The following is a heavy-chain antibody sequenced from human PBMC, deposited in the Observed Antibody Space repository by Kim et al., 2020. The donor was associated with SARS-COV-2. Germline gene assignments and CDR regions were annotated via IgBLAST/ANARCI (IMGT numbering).Heavy chain of an antibody. Sequence: ASVKVSCKASGYTFTSYGITWVRQAPGQGLEWMGWIGLYNGNTNYAQKLQGRVTMTTDTSTSTAYMEMRSLRSDDTAVYYCARDRGPPSSRVIDYWGQGTLVTVSS. CDR2: IGLYNGNT. CDR3: ARDRGPPSSRVIDY. CDR1: GYTFTSYG. V-gene: IGHV1-18*01. D-gene: IGHD2-2*01. J-gene: IGHJ4*02.